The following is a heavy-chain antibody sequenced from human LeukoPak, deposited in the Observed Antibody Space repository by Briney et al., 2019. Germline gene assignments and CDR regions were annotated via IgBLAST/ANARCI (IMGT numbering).Heavy chain of an antibody. CDR2: INHSGST. CDR1: GGSFSGYY. CDR3: ARHEEYDYVWGSYRYPFDY. J-gene: IGHJ4*02. V-gene: IGHV4-34*01. Sequence: MLSETLSLTCAVYGGSFSGYYWSWIRHPPGKGLEWIGEINHSGSTNYNPSLKSRVTISVDTSKNQFSLKLSSVTAADTAVYYCARHEEYDYVWGSYRYPFDYWGQGTLVTVSS. D-gene: IGHD3-16*02.